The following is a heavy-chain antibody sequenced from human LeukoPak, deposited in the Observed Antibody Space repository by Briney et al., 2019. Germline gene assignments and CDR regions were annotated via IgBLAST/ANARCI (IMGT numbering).Heavy chain of an antibody. J-gene: IGHJ6*03. Sequence: ASVKDSCQASGGTFSSYAISGVRQATGQGLEWMGWIRAYNGNTNYAQKLQGRVTMTTDTSTSTAYMELRSLRSDDTAVYYCARLYDGLYYMDVWGKGTTVTVSS. V-gene: IGHV1-18*01. CDR1: GGTFSSYA. CDR3: ARLYDGLYYMDV. D-gene: IGHD3-16*01. CDR2: IRAYNGNT.